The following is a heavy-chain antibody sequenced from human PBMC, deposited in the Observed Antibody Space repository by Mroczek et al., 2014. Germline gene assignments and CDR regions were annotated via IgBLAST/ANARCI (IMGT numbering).Heavy chain of an antibody. CDR2: IYYSGST. V-gene: IGHV4-39*01. CDR1: GGSISSSSYY. CDR3: ARGGSPFATYYFDY. J-gene: IGHJ4*02. Sequence: KESGPGLVKPSETLSLTCTVSGGSISSSSYYWGWIRQPPGKGLEWIGSIYYSGSTYYNPSLKSRVTISVDTSKNQFSLKLSSVTAADTAVYYCARGGSPFATYYFDYWGQGTLVTVSS. D-gene: IGHD3-16*01.